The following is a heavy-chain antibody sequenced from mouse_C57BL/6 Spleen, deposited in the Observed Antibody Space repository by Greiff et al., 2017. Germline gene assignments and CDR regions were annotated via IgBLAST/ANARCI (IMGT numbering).Heavy chain of an antibody. Sequence: QVQLQQPGAELVKPGASVKLSCKASGYTFTSYWMHWVKQRPGQGLEWIGMIHPNSGSTNYNEKFKSKATLTVDKSSSTAYMQLSSLTSEDSTVDYCAVYGYESYYFDYWGQGTTLTVSS. D-gene: IGHD2-2*01. J-gene: IGHJ2*01. CDR2: IHPNSGST. V-gene: IGHV1-64*01. CDR3: AVYGYESYYFDY. CDR1: GYTFTSYW.